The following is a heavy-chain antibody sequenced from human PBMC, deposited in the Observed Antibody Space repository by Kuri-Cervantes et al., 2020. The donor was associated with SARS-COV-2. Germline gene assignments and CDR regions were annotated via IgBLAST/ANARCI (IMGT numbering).Heavy chain of an antibody. CDR2: IYHSGST. CDR3: ATNPYSSSWYPPPPDY. D-gene: IGHD6-13*01. J-gene: IGHJ4*02. CDR1: GGSISSGGYY. V-gene: IGHV4-30-2*01. Sequence: SETLSLTCTVSGGSISSGGYYWSWIRQPPGKGLEWIGYIYHSGSTYYNPSLKSRVTISVDRSKNQFSLKLSSVTAADTAVYYCATNPYSSSWYPPPPDYWGQGTLVTVSS.